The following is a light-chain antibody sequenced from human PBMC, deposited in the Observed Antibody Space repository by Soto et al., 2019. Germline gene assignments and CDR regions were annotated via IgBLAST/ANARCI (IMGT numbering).Light chain of an antibody. J-gene: IGKJ4*01. Sequence: DTQLTQSPSFLSASVGDTVTITCRASQALSNSLAWYQQKPGKAPDLLIYAASTLQSGVPSRFSGSGSETKFSLTIRALQPDDFATYYCQQLSRYPWTFGGGAKVDI. CDR1: QALSNS. V-gene: IGKV1-9*01. CDR3: QQLSRYPWT. CDR2: AAS.